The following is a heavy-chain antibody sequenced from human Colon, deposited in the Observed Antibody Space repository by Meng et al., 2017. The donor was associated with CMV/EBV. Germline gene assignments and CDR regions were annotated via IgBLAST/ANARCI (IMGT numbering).Heavy chain of an antibody. Sequence: GESLKISCVASGFTFRNYWMNWVRQAPGKGLVWVSHINTDETRARFAGPVKGRFTISRDNAKNSLYLKMNSLRAEDTAVYYCARGLRAPDYWGQGTMVTVSS. CDR1: GFTFRNYW. CDR2: INTDETRA. J-gene: IGHJ4*02. V-gene: IGHV3-74*01. D-gene: IGHD6-19*01. CDR3: ARGLRAPDY.